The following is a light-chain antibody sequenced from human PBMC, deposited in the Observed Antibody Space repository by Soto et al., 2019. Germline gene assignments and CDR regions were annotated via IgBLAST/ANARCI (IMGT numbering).Light chain of an antibody. Sequence: EIVVTQSPGTLSLSPGEGATLSCRASQSVSSNYLAWYQQKPGQAPRLLIYGASNRATGIPGRFSGSGSGTDFTLTISRLDPEDFAVYYCQQYSSSPLTFGGGTKVEIK. CDR1: QSVSSNY. J-gene: IGKJ4*01. V-gene: IGKV3-20*01. CDR3: QQYSSSPLT. CDR2: GAS.